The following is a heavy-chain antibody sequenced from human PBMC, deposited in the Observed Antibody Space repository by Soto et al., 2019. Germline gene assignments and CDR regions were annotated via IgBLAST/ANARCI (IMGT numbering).Heavy chain of an antibody. CDR2: IYYSGGT. D-gene: IGHD2-15*01. V-gene: IGHV4-61*01. CDR1: GGSVSSGSYY. J-gene: IGHJ6*02. Sequence: SETLSLTCTVSGGSVSSGSYYWSWIRQPPGKGLEWIGYIYYSGGTDYNPSLKSRVTISVDTSKNQFSLKLSSVTAADTAVYYCARGGGSAFYYYGMDVWGQGTTVTVSS. CDR3: ARGGGSAFYYYGMDV.